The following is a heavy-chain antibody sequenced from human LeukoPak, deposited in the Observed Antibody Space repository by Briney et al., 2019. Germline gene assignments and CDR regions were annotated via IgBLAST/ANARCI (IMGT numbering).Heavy chain of an antibody. CDR2: ISGDGGST. J-gene: IGHJ4*02. D-gene: IGHD3-22*01. CDR3: AKEEGTYYYDSSGYYPIDY. Sequence: GGSLRLSCAASGFTFDDYAMHWVRQAPGKCLEWVSLISGDGGSTYYADSVKGRFTISRDNSKNSLYPQMNSLRTEDTALYYCAKEEGTYYYDSSGYYPIDYRGQGTLVTVSS. V-gene: IGHV3-43*02. CDR1: GFTFDDYA.